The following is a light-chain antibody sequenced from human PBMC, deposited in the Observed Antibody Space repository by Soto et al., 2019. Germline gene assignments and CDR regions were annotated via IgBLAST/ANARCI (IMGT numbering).Light chain of an antibody. CDR3: QQSHSAPLN. V-gene: IGKV1-39*01. CDR1: QSISSY. J-gene: IGKJ4*01. CDR2: DAS. Sequence: DLQMTQSPSSLSASVGDRVTITCRASQSISSYLNWYQQKPGKAPKLLICDASTLQSGVPSRFSSSGSGTDFTLTITCLQPEDFATYYCQQSHSAPLNFGGGTKVEIK.